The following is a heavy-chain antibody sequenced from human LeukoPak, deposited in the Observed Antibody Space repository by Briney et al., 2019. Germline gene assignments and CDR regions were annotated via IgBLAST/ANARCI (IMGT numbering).Heavy chain of an antibody. CDR2: LYSGGTT. CDR3: ASPSPGGAAAGLFDY. J-gene: IGHJ4*02. CDR1: GFTVSSNF. D-gene: IGHD6-13*01. Sequence: PGGSLRLSCAVSGFTVSSNFLNWVRQAPGKGPEWVSVLYSGGTTFYADSVKGRFTISRDNSKNTLYLQMNSLRGDDTAIYYCASPSPGGAAAGLFDYWGQGTLVTVSS. V-gene: IGHV3-53*05.